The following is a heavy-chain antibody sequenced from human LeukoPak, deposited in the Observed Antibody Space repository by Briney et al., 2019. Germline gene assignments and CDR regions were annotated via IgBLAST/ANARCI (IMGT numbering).Heavy chain of an antibody. CDR3: ARVSMVPGAFDY. CDR1: GGSIGSYY. J-gene: IGHJ4*02. D-gene: IGHD3-10*01. Sequence: SETLSLTCTVSGGSIGSYYWSWIRQPAGKGLEWVGRIYSGESTTYNASLKRRVTISVDTPKNQFSLKLSSVTAADTAVYYCARVSMVPGAFDYWGQGTLVTASS. V-gene: IGHV4-4*07. CDR2: IYSGEST.